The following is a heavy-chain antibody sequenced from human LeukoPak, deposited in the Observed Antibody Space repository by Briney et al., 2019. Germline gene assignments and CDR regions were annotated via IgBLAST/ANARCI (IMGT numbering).Heavy chain of an antibody. Sequence: PSETLSLTCSVSGYSFTSGHYWGWIRQPPGKGLEWIGDIYHTGSTHYNPSLKSRVTISVDTSKNQFSLKLSSEAAADTAVYYCARYCSSTTCILRAFDYWGQGTLVTVSS. CDR1: GYSFTSGHY. D-gene: IGHD2-2*01. CDR2: IYHTGST. J-gene: IGHJ4*02. V-gene: IGHV4-38-2*01. CDR3: ARYCSSTTCILRAFDY.